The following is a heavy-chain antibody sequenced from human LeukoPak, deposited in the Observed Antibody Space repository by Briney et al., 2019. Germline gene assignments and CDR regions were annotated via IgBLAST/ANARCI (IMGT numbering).Heavy chain of an antibody. CDR1: GFSFSSYS. CDR2: ISGSSNRI. J-gene: IGHJ4*02. Sequence: GGSLRLSCGASGFSFSSYSMNWVRRAPGKGLKWVSYISGSSNRIFYADSVKGRFTISRDNAENSLYLQMNSLRAEDTAVYYCARAPPDYGGYTNDYWGQGTLVTVSS. V-gene: IGHV3-48*01. D-gene: IGHD4-23*01. CDR3: ARAPPDYGGYTNDY.